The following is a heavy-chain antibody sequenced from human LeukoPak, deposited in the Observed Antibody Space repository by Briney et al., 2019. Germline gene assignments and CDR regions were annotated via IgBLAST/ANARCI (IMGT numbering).Heavy chain of an antibody. CDR2: ISYDGSNK. D-gene: IGHD6-13*01. Sequence: PGGSLRLSCAASGFTFSSYAMHWVRQAPGKGLERVAVISYDGSNKYYADSVKGRFTISRDNSKNTLYLQMNSLRAEDTAVYYCARDGKQQLVDFDYWGQGTLVTVSS. CDR3: ARDGKQQLVDFDY. V-gene: IGHV3-30-3*01. CDR1: GFTFSSYA. J-gene: IGHJ4*02.